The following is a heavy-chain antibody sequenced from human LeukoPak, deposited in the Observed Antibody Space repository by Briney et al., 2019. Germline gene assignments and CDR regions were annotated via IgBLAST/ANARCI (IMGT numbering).Heavy chain of an antibody. D-gene: IGHD5-24*01. CDR3: ARVRDVYNDAYDI. J-gene: IGHJ3*02. Sequence: ASVKVSCKASGYTFSNYYIHWVRQAPGQGLEWMGIIGGSTNYAQKFQGRVTMTRDTSTSTVYMELSSLRSEDTAVYYCARVRDVYNDAYDIWGQGTMVTVHS. V-gene: IGHV1-46*01. CDR2: IGGST. CDR1: GYTFSNYY.